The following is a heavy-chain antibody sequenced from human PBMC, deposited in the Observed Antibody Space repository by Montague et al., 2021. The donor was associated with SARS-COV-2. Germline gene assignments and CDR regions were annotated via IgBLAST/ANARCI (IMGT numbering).Heavy chain of an antibody. V-gene: IGHV4-39*01. D-gene: IGHD1-26*01. CDR1: GDSMSGSNSY. Sequence: SETLSLTCSVSGDSMSGSNSYWGWIRQPPGKGLESIGSISYTGSTSYNASLKSRVTISVDTSKNEFSLRLSSVTASDTAVYYCARRYIQKTLVGASRRRWFDTWGQGTLVTVSS. J-gene: IGHJ5*02. CDR2: ISYTGST. CDR3: ARRYIQKTLVGASRRRWFDT.